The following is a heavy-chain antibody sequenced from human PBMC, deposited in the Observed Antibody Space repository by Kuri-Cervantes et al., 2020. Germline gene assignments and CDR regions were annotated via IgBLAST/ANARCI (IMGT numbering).Heavy chain of an antibody. Sequence: GESLKISCKGSGYSFTNYWIGWVRQMPGKGLEWMGIIYPGDSDTRYSPSFQGQVTISADKSISTAYLQWSSLKASDTAMYYCARQSRVAAAGTSYFDYWDQGTLVTVSS. CDR2: IYPGDSDT. J-gene: IGHJ4*02. CDR3: ARQSRVAAAGTSYFDY. V-gene: IGHV5-51*01. D-gene: IGHD6-13*01. CDR1: GYSFTNYW.